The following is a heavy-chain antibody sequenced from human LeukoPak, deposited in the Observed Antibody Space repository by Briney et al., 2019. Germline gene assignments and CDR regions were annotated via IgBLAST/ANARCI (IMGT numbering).Heavy chain of an antibody. CDR1: GFTFSTFV. Sequence: GGSLSFSCSVSGFTFSTFVMHWVRQAPGKGLEYVSAISSNGDNTYYADSVKGRFTISRDNSKNTLYLQMSSLRADDTAVYYCVRGTGYWGQGTLVTVSS. CDR2: ISSNGDNT. CDR3: VRGTGY. V-gene: IGHV3-64D*06. J-gene: IGHJ4*02.